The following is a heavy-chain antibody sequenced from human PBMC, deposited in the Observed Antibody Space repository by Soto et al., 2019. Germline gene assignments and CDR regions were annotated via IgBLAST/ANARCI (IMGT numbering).Heavy chain of an antibody. CDR1: GYTFTGYY. D-gene: IGHD1-1*01. V-gene: IGHV1-2*04. CDR3: ARGANSEHHYYYYDGMDV. CDR2: INPNSGGA. Sequence: GASVKVSCKASGYTFTGYYIHWVRQAPGQGLEWMGWINPNSGGANYAQNFQGWVTMTRDTSTSTVYMELSSLRSDDTAVYYCARGANSEHHYYYYDGMDVWGQGTTVTVS. J-gene: IGHJ6*01.